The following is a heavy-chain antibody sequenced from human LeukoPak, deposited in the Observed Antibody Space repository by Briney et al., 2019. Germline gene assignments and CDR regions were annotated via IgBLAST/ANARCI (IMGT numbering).Heavy chain of an antibody. D-gene: IGHD6-13*01. J-gene: IGHJ5*02. CDR1: GFTFSSYA. CDR3: ARDRRYSSSFRKGYWFDP. Sequence: PGGSLRLSCAASGFTFSSYAMSWVRQAPGKGLEWVSAISGSGGSTYYADSVKGRFTISRDNSKNTLYLQMNSLRAEDTAVYYCARDRRYSSSFRKGYWFDPWGQGTLVTVSS. V-gene: IGHV3-23*01. CDR2: ISGSGGST.